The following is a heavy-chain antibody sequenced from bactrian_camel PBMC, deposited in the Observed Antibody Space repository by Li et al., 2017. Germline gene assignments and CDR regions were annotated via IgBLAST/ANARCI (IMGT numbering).Heavy chain of an antibody. D-gene: IGHD3*01. J-gene: IGHJ4*01. CDR1: GYTSRSNR. V-gene: IGHV3S31*01. CDR2: IVIRDGRT. CDR3: AVDKQILCAYGVVPSSRFNY. Sequence: DVQLVESGGGSVQAGGSLRLSCAVAGYTSRSNRLGWFRRTDEQEREGLAAIVIRDGRTYTADSVKGRFTISQDDGEATVYLQMNSLKPEDTAMYYCAVDKQILCAYGVVPSSRFNYWGQGTQVTVS.